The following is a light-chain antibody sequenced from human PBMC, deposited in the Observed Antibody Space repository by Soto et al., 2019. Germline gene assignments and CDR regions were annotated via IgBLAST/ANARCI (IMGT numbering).Light chain of an antibody. CDR3: ALFMGSGISL. V-gene: IGLV8-61*01. CDR1: SGSVSTNYY. J-gene: IGLJ2*01. Sequence: QAVVTQEPSFSVSPGGPVTLTCGLSSGSVSTNYYPSWYQQTPVQPPRTLIYSTTTRSSGVPDRFSGSILGDKAALTSTGAHADDESVYSSALFMGSGISLFGGGTKVTVL. CDR2: STT.